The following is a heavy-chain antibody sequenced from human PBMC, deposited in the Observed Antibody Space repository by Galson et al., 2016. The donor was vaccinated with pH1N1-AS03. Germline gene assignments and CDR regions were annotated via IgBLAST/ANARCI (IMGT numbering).Heavy chain of an antibody. Sequence: ETLSLPCGVSGVSLNFFSWSWIRQPPGKGLEFIGEINHSGDARYNPSLQSRVTISVDKSKNQFSLKVNSVSAADTALYYCARQRAELRTHDYWGQGTLFIVSS. CDR1: GVSLNFFS. V-gene: IGHV4-34*01. J-gene: IGHJ4*02. CDR3: ARQRAELRTHDY. D-gene: IGHD1-1*01. CDR2: INHSGDA.